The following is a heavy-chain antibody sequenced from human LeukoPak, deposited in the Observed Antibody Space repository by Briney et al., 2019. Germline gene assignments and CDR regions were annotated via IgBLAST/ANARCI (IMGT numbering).Heavy chain of an antibody. D-gene: IGHD2-2*01. J-gene: IGHJ4*02. CDR2: IGSSGINI. V-gene: IGHV3-11*01. Sequence: PGGSQRLSCAASGFTFTDYYMIWIRQAPGNGLEWVSYIGSSGINIYYADSVKGRFTISRDNAKNSLYLQLNGLRADDTAVYFCVRGRGSCSSSSCYGYFDVWGQGTLVTVSS. CDR3: VRGRGSCSSSSCYGYFDV. CDR1: GFTFTDYY.